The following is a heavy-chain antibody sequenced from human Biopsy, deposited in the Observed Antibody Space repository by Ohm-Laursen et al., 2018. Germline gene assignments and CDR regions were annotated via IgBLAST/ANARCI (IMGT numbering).Heavy chain of an antibody. V-gene: IGHV1-8*01. J-gene: IGHJ5*02. D-gene: IGHD3-10*01. CDR2: MNPDSGNT. CDR1: GYTFTSYE. Sequence: ASVKVSCKTSGYTFTSYEINWVRQATGQGLEWMGWMNPDSGNTGYAQNFQGRVTMTRNASISTAYMELSSLRSEDTAVYFCARADPPLFYYGSGSSNWFDPWGQGTLVTVSS. CDR3: ARADPPLFYYGSGSSNWFDP.